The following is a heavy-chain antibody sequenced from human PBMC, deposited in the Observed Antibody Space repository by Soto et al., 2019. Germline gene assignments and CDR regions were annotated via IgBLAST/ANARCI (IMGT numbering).Heavy chain of an antibody. Sequence: VNLLESGGGLVRPGASLRLSCAASGFTFSTFGMHWVRQTPGKGLEWVAVISYDGNNKVYADSVKGRFTISRDNFKNTVDLVMNNLKVDDTAVYYCAKDLQAYGDYDYYCYGLDVWGQGATVSVSS. V-gene: IGHV3-30*18. CDR1: GFTFSTFG. CDR3: AKDLQAYGDYDYYCYGLDV. J-gene: IGHJ6*02. CDR2: ISYDGNNK. D-gene: IGHD4-17*01.